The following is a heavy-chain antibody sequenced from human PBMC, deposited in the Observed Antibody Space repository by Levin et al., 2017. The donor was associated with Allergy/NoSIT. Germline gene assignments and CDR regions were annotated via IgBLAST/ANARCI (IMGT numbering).Heavy chain of an antibody. CDR2: INHSGST. Sequence: SETLSLTCAVYGGSFSGYYWSWIRQPPGKGLEWIGEINHSGSTNYNPSLKSRVTISVDTSKNQFSLKLSSVTAADTAVYYCARGKSSQVRITIFGVVTTYYFDYWGQGTLVTVSS. V-gene: IGHV4-34*01. CDR3: ARGKSSQVRITIFGVVTTYYFDY. CDR1: GGSFSGYY. D-gene: IGHD3-3*01. J-gene: IGHJ4*02.